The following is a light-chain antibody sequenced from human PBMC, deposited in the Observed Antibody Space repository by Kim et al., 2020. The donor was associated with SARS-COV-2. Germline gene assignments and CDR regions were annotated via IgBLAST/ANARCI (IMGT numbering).Light chain of an antibody. CDR3: QKYNAAPWT. J-gene: IGKJ1*01. CDR2: AAS. Sequence: ASVGDRVTISCRASQDISNYVVWYQQKPGKVPKVLFYAASALHSGVPSRFSGGGFGTDFTLTISSLQPEDVATYYCQKYNAAPWTFGQGTKVDIK. V-gene: IGKV1-27*01. CDR1: QDISNY.